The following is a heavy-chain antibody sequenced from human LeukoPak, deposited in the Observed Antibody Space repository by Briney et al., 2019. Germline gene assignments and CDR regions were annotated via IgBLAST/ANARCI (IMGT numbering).Heavy chain of an antibody. D-gene: IGHD6-19*01. CDR1: GFTFSSYA. CDR2: ISGSGGST. CDR3: AKNAVAGTFGY. Sequence: GGSLRLSCAASGFTFSSYAMSWVRQAPGKGLEWVSAISGSGGSTYYADSVKGRFTISRDNSKDTLCLQMNSLRAEDTAVYYCAKNAVAGTFGYWGQGTLVTVSS. V-gene: IGHV3-23*01. J-gene: IGHJ4*02.